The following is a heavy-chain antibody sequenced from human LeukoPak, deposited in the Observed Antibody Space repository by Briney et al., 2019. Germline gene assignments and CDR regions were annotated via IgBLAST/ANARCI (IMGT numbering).Heavy chain of an antibody. CDR2: INGSSGSK. J-gene: IGHJ4*02. V-gene: IGHV3-23*01. Sequence: GGSLRLSCAASGFTFSDSAMSWVRQAPGKGLEWVSSINGSSGSKFHADSVKGRFTISRDNSKGTLYLQMNSLRAEDTALYYCAKGSKFSGTYYFDYWGQGTLVTVSS. D-gene: IGHD1-26*01. CDR1: GFTFSDSA. CDR3: AKGSKFSGTYYFDY.